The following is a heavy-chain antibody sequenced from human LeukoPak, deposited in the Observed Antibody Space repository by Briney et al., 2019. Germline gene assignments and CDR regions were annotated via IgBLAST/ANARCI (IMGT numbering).Heavy chain of an antibody. J-gene: IGHJ5*02. CDR3: ARTRYYYDSSALDP. CDR2: INHSGST. V-gene: IGHV4-34*01. Sequence: SETLSLTCAVYGGSFSGYYWSWIRQPPGKGLEWIGEINHSGSTNYTPSLKSRVTISVDTSKNQFSLKLSSVTAADTAVYYCARTRYYYDSSALDPWGQGTLVTVSS. D-gene: IGHD3-22*01. CDR1: GGSFSGYY.